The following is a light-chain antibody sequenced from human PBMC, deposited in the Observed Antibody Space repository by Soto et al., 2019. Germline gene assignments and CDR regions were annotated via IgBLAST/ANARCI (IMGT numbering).Light chain of an antibody. J-gene: IGLJ3*02. V-gene: IGLV1-40*01. CDR2: GNS. Sequence: QAVVTQPPSVSGAPGQRVTISCTGSSSNIGAGYDVHWYQQLPGTAPKLLIYGNSNRPSGVPDRFSGSKSGTSASLAITGLQAEDEADYYCTSFTSSDTWVFGGGTKVTVL. CDR3: TSFTSSDTWV. CDR1: SSNIGAGYD.